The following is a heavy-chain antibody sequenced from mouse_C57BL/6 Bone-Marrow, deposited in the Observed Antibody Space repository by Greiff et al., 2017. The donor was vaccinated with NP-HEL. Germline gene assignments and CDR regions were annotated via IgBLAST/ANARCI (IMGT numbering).Heavy chain of an antibody. CDR1: GFTFSDYG. CDR2: ISSGSSTI. J-gene: IGHJ3*01. V-gene: IGHV5-17*01. CDR3: ARGKARAWFAY. Sequence: EVKLMESGGGLVKPGGSLKLSCAASGFTFSDYGMHWVRQAPVKGLEWVAYISSGSSTIYYADTVKGRFTISRDNAKNTLFLQMTSLRSEDTAMYYCARGKARAWFAYWGQGTLVTVTA. D-gene: IGHD3-3*01.